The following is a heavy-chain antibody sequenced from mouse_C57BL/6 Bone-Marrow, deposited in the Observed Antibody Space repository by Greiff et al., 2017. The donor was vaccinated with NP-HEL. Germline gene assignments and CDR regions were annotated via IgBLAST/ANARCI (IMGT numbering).Heavy chain of an antibody. CDR1: GYTFTSYW. D-gene: IGHD1-1*01. J-gene: IGHJ2*01. Sequence: VQLQQPGAELVMPGASVKLSCKASGYTFTSYWMHWVKQRPGQGLEWIGEIDPSDSYTNYNQKFKGKSTLTVDKSSSTAYMLLSSLTSEDSAVYYCAAVGGDYFDYWGQGTTLTVSS. V-gene: IGHV1-69*01. CDR2: IDPSDSYT. CDR3: AAVGGDYFDY.